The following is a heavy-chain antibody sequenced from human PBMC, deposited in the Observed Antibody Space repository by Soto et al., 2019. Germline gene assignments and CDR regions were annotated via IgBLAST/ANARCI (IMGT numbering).Heavy chain of an antibody. Sequence: GGSLRLSCAASGFTFSSYSMNWVRQAPGKGLEWVSSISSSSSYIYYADSVKGRFTISRDNAKNSLYLQMNSLRAEDTAVYYCARARPHSGSYYFLDYFEYWGQGTLVTVSS. J-gene: IGHJ4*02. CDR1: GFTFSSYS. CDR2: ISSSSSYI. V-gene: IGHV3-21*01. D-gene: IGHD1-26*01. CDR3: ARARPHSGSYYFLDYFEY.